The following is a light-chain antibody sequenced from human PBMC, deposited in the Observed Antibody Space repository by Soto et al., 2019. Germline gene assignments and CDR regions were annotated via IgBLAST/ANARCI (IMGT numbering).Light chain of an antibody. CDR3: SSYAGSDHLV. V-gene: IGLV2-8*01. J-gene: IGLJ3*02. Sequence: QSALTQPPSASGSPGQSVTISCTGTSSDVGGYNYVSWYQQYPGKAPKLMIYEVNKRPSGVPDRFSGSKSGNTASLTVSGLQAEDEADYYCSSYAGSDHLVFGGGTQLTVL. CDR2: EVN. CDR1: SSDVGGYNY.